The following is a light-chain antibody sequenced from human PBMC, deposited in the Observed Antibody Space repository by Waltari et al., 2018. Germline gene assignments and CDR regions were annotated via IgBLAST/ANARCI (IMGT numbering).Light chain of an antibody. CDR2: ENN. CDR1: ISHIATRD. J-gene: IGLJ3*02. CDR3: GAWDTSLNAGV. Sequence: QSILTQPPSVSAAPGQKVTISCSGTISHIATRDLSRYLQVPGTPPKLLIHENNKRPSGIPDRFSASKSGTIATLDISGLQTGDEADYYCGAWDTSLNAGVIGGGTKLTVL. V-gene: IGLV1-51*02.